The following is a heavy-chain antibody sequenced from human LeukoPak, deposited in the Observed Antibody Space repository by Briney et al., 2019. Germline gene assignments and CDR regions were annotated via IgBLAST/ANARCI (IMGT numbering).Heavy chain of an antibody. J-gene: IGHJ4*02. CDR2: ISSDGSRT. CDR3: ARDPSQGATTNTNGYFDY. D-gene: IGHD2-8*01. V-gene: IGHV3-74*01. CDR1: GFTFSTYW. Sequence: GGSLRLSCAASGFTFSTYWMHWVRQAPGKGPVWVSRISSDGSRTYYADSVKGRFTISRDNAQNSLYLQMISLRGEDTAVYYCARDPSQGATTNTNGYFDYWGQGALVTVSS.